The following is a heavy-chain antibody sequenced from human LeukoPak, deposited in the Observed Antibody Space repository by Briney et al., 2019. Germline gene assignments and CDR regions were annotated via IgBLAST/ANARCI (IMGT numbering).Heavy chain of an antibody. CDR1: GFTFSSYS. V-gene: IGHV3-48*02. CDR3: AMSYNTNLDY. Sequence: GGSLRLSCAASGFTFSSYSMNWVRQAPGQGLEWVSYISSSSSTIYYADSVKGRFTISRDNAKNSLYLQMKSLRDEDTAVYYCAMSYNTNLDYWGQGTLVTVSS. D-gene: IGHD3-10*01. J-gene: IGHJ4*02. CDR2: ISSSSSTI.